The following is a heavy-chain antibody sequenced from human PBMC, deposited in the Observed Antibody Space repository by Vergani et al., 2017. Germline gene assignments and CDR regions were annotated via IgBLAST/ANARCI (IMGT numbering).Heavy chain of an antibody. V-gene: IGHV1-69*04. CDR3: ARENYDFWSGYYHYYMDV. D-gene: IGHD3-3*01. Sequence: VSCKASGGTFSSYTISWVRQAPGQGLEWMGRIIPILGIANYAQKFQGRVTITADKSTSTAYMELSSLRSEDTAVYYCARENYDFWSGYYHYYMDVWGKGTTVTVSS. J-gene: IGHJ6*03. CDR1: GGTFSSYT. CDR2: IIPILGIA.